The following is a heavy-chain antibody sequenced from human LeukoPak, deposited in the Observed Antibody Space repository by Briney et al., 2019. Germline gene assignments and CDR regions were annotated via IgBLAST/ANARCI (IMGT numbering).Heavy chain of an antibody. J-gene: IGHJ4*02. CDR2: ISWNSGSI. V-gene: IGHV3-9*01. CDR1: GFTFDDYA. Sequence: GGSLRLSCAASGFTFDDYAMHWVRQAPGKGLEWVSGISWNSGSIGYADSVKGRSTISRDNAKNSLYLQMNSLRAEDTALYYCAKDRSSSWYSASDYWGQGTLVTVSS. CDR3: AKDRSSSWYSASDY. D-gene: IGHD6-13*01.